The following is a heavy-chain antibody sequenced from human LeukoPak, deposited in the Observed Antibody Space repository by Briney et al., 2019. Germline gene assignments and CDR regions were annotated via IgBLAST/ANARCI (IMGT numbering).Heavy chain of an antibody. J-gene: IGHJ4*02. CDR2: IYPGDSAT. D-gene: IGHD1-26*01. CDR3: ARPPSGSTTGNFDY. V-gene: IGHV5-51*01. CDR1: GYNFANYW. Sequence: GESLKISCKGSGYNFANYWIGWVRQMPGKGLEWMGIIYPGDSATRYSPSFQGQVTISADKSISTAYLQWSSLKASDTAMYYCARPPSGSTTGNFDYWGQGTLVTVSS.